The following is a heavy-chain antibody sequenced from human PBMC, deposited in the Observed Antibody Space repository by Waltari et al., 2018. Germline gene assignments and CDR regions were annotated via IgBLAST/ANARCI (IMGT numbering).Heavy chain of an antibody. CDR2: IYTAGST. Sequence: EVQLVESGGGLIQPGGSLRLSCAASGFIVSNNYMNWARQAPGKGLGLVSVIYTAGSTYYADAVSGRFTIPRDKSRNTLYLQMNSLGAEDKAVYYCAREFGGRNVAFDSWGQGTMVSVSS. V-gene: IGHV3-53*01. CDR3: AREFGGRNVAFDS. J-gene: IGHJ3*02. CDR1: GFIVSNNY. D-gene: IGHD3-10*01.